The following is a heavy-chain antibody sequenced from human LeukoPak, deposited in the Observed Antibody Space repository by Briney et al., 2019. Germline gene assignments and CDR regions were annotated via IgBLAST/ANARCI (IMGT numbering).Heavy chain of an antibody. D-gene: IGHD6-13*01. Sequence: PGRSLRLSCAASGFTFSSYGMHWVRQAPGKGLEWVAVISYDGSNKYYADSVKGRFTISRDNSKNTLYLQMNSLRAEDTAVYYCAKDPPSSSSSWYGYWGQGTLVTVSS. J-gene: IGHJ4*02. CDR2: ISYDGSNK. CDR3: AKDPPSSSSSWYGY. V-gene: IGHV3-30*18. CDR1: GFTFSSYG.